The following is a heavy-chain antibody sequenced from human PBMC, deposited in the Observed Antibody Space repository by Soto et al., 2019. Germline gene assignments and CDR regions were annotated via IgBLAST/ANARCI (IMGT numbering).Heavy chain of an antibody. V-gene: IGHV1-69*01. CDR1: GGIFRSYA. Sequence: QEQLVQSGAEVKKPGSSVKVSCKASGGIFRSYAISWVRQAPGQGLEWMGGIIPIFGTANYAQKFQGRVTSNTDDYTNLADMELTSLKSEDTAIYYGARGGSGHVWCNEFWGQGTLVTVSS. J-gene: IGHJ4*02. D-gene: IGHD2-15*01. CDR3: ARGGSGHVWCNEF. CDR2: IIPIFGTA.